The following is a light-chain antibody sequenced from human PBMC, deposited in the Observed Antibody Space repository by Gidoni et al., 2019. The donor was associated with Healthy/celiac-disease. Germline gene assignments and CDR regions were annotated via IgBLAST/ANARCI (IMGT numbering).Light chain of an antibody. CDR3: QQLNSYPHT. CDR1: QGISSY. CDR2: AAS. J-gene: IGKJ2*01. V-gene: IGKV1-9*01. Sequence: DIQLTQSPSFLSASVGDRVTITCRASQGISSYLAWYQQKLGKAPKLLIYAASTLQSGVPSRFSGSGSGTEFTLTISSLQPEDFATYYCQQLNSYPHTFGLGTKLEIK.